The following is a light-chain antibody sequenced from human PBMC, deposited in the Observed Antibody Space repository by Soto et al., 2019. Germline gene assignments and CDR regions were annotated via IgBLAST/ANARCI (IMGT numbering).Light chain of an antibody. Sequence: EIVLTQSPGTLSLSPGERATLTCRASQSVRSSFLAWYQQKPGQAPRLIMYGASNRATGIPDRFSGSGSGTAFTLTISRLEPEDFAVYFCQQYVGSPEYTFGQGTKLEIK. CDR2: GAS. V-gene: IGKV3-20*01. CDR1: QSVRSSF. J-gene: IGKJ2*01. CDR3: QQYVGSPEYT.